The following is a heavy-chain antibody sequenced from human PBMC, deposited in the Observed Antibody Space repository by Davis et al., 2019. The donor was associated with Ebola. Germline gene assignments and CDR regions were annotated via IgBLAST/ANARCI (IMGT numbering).Heavy chain of an antibody. Sequence: GESLKISCAASGFTFSSYAMHWVRQAPGKGLEYVLAISSNGGSTYYANSVKGRFTISRDNSKNTLYLQMNSLRAEDTAVYYCARAGGSCSGGSCYQSYYYYYGMDVWGQGTTVTVSS. CDR1: GFTFSSYA. CDR2: ISSNGGST. V-gene: IGHV3-64*01. J-gene: IGHJ6*02. CDR3: ARAGGSCSGGSCYQSYYYYYGMDV. D-gene: IGHD2-15*01.